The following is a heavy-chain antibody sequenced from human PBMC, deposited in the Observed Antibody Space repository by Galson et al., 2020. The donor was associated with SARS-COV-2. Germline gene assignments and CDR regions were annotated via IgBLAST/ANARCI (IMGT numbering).Heavy chain of an antibody. Sequence: TGGSLRLSCAASGFTFSSYWMAWVRQASGKGLEWVANIKQDGSEKYYVDSVKGRFTISRDNAKNSLYLQMNSLRAEDTAVYYCARKNGHNQRPAIFDYWGQGTLVTVSS. CDR3: ARKNGHNQRPAIFDY. J-gene: IGHJ4*02. V-gene: IGHV3-7*05. CDR1: GFTFSSYW. D-gene: IGHD1-1*01. CDR2: IKQDGSEK.